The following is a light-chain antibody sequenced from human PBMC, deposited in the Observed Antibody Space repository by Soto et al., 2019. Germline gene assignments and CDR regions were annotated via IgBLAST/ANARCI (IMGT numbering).Light chain of an antibody. CDR3: QQRSNWPRT. V-gene: IGKV3-11*01. J-gene: IGKJ1*01. Sequence: EIVLTQSPATLSLSPGERATLSCRASQTIYTYFAWYQQKPGQAPRLLMFDVSNRATGIPARFSGRGSGTDFTLTISSLEPEDFAVYYCQQRSNWPRTFGQGTKVDIK. CDR2: DVS. CDR1: QTIYTY.